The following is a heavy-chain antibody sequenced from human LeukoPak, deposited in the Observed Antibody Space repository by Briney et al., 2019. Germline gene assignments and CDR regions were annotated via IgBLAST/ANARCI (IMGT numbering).Heavy chain of an antibody. CDR3: ARAGETIFGAPNWFDP. Sequence: ASVKVSCKASGYTFTSYGISWVRQAPGQGLEWKGWISAYNGNTNYAQKLQGRVTMTTDTSTSTAYMELRSLRSDDTAVYYCARAGETIFGAPNWFDPWGQGTLVTVSS. J-gene: IGHJ5*02. CDR1: GYTFTSYG. V-gene: IGHV1-18*01. CDR2: ISAYNGNT. D-gene: IGHD3-3*01.